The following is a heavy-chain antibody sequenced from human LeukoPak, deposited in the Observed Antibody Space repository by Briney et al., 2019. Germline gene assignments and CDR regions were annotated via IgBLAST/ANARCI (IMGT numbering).Heavy chain of an antibody. CDR2: IYYSGST. D-gene: IGHD3-22*01. J-gene: IGHJ4*02. V-gene: IGHV4-30-4*01. Sequence: PSETLSLTCTVSGGSISSGDFYWSWIRQPPGKGLEWIGFIYYSGSTYYNPSLKSRVTISVDTSKNQFSLKLNSVTAADTAVYYCARAHTYYYDSSGYYLDYWGQGTLVTVSS. CDR1: GGSISSGDFY. CDR3: ARAHTYYYDSSGYYLDY.